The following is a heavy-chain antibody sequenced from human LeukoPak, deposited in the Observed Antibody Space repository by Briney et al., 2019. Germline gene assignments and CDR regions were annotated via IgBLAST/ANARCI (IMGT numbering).Heavy chain of an antibody. CDR1: GFTFNKYS. D-gene: IGHD4-23*01. CDR2: ISTSSSYI. Sequence: GGSLRLSCAASGFTFNKYSMNWVRQAPGKGLEWVSSISTSSSYIYYADSVKGRFTISRDNAKNSLYLQMNGLRAEDTAVFYCARLRWEQTGYSSDYWGQGTLVTVSS. V-gene: IGHV3-21*06. J-gene: IGHJ4*02. CDR3: ARLRWEQTGYSSDY.